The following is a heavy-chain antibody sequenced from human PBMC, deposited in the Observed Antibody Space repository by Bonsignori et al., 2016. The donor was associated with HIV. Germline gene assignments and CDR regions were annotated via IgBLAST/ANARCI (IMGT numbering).Heavy chain of an antibody. CDR2: VGGAPGSR. CDR3: AKEGMVRGVYGE. V-gene: IGHV3-23*01. J-gene: IGHJ4*02. Sequence: WIRQPPGKGLEWVSGVGGAPGSRYYADPVKGRFIISRDNSKNMLWLQMDSLRADDTAIYYCAKEGMVRGVYGEWGQGTLVTVSS. D-gene: IGHD3-10*01.